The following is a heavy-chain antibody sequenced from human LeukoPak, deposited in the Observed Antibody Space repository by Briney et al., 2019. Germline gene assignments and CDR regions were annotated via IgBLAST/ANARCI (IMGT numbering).Heavy chain of an antibody. J-gene: IGHJ4*02. D-gene: IGHD6-19*01. CDR1: GYTFTGYY. CDR2: INPNSGGT. V-gene: IGHV1-2*02. CDR3: ARWQWLSKAFDF. Sequence: ASVKVSCKASGYTFTGYYMHWVRQAPGQGLEWMGWINPNSGGTNYAQKFQGRVTMNRDTSISTAYMELSRLRSDDTAVYYCARWQWLSKAFDFWGQGTLVTVSS.